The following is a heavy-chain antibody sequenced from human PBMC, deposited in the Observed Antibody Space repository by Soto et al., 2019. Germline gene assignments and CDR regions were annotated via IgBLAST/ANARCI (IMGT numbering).Heavy chain of an antibody. CDR2: ISHSGST. V-gene: IGHV4-38-2*01. CDR1: GYSISSGYY. D-gene: IGHD6-13*01. CDR3: AGYIDGWRNDY. Sequence: KTSETLSLTCAVSGYSISSGYYWGWIRQPPGEGLEWIGCISHSGSTYYNPSLKSRVTISRDTSKNQFSLKLTSMTATDTAVYYCAGYIDGWRNDYWGEGPLVTF. J-gene: IGHJ4*02.